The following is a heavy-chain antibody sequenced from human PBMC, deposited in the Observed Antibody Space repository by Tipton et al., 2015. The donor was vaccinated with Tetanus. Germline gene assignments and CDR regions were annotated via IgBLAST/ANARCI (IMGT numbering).Heavy chain of an antibody. J-gene: IGHJ4*02. D-gene: IGHD4-17*01. CDR3: ARDPGGDYGY. CDR1: GDSVRNHY. Sequence: LRLSCTVSGDSVRNHYWSWIRQPPGKGLEWIGYVYHTGSAFYNPSLKSRVTMSVDTSKNQLSLVGTAVTAADTAVYYCARDPGGDYGYWGQGIRVTVSS. CDR2: VYHTGSA. V-gene: IGHV4-59*02.